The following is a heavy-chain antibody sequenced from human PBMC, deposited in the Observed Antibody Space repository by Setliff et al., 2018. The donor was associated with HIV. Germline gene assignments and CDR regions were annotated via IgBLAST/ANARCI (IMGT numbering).Heavy chain of an antibody. CDR2: IWYDGSKK. CDR3: AKDLWRSGSLDY. J-gene: IGHJ4*03. CDR1: EFTFSSYG. D-gene: IGHD1-26*01. Sequence: GGSLRLSCVASEFTFSSYGMHWVRQAPGKGLEWVALIWYDGSKKYYADSVKGRFTLSRDNSKNTLYLQMNGLRVEDTAVYYCAKDLWRSGSLDYWGQGTKVTVSS. V-gene: IGHV3-33*06.